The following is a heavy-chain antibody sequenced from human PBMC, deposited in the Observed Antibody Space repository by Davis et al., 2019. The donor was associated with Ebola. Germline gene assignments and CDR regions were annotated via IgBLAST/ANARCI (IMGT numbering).Heavy chain of an antibody. CDR2: IKQDGSET. V-gene: IGHV3-7*01. CDR1: GFTFSAYW. Sequence: GESLKISCAASGFTFSAYWMSWVRQAPGKGLEWVANIKQDGSETYYVDSVKGRFTISRDKAKNSLFLQMDSLRVEDTAVYYCARVASFRLRPPPGMDVWGKGTTVAVSS. CDR3: ARVASFRLRPPPGMDV. J-gene: IGHJ6*04. D-gene: IGHD4-17*01.